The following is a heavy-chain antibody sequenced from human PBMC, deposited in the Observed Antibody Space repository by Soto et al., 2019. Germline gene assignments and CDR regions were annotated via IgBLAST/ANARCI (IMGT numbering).Heavy chain of an antibody. CDR3: TSRRQLLFDY. D-gene: IGHD2-2*01. CDR1: GFTFSGSA. V-gene: IGHV3-73*02. Sequence: EVQLVESGGGLVQPGGSLKLSYAASGFTFSGSAMHWVRQASGKGLEWVGRIRSKANSYATAYAASVKGRFTISRDDSKNTAYLQMNSLKTEDTAVYYCTSRRQLLFDYWGQGTLVTVSS. J-gene: IGHJ4*02. CDR2: IRSKANSYAT.